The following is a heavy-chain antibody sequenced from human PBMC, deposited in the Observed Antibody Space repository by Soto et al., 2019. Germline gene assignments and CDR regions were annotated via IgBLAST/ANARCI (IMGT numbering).Heavy chain of an antibody. D-gene: IGHD6-13*01. CDR3: ARDAPGAAPY. V-gene: IGHV4-31*11. Sequence: QVQLQESGPGLVKPSQTLSLTCAVSGGSMSSGDYYWNWIRQHPEKGLEWIGYINYRGSTFYNPSVKSRVTISVDTSKNQFSLKLTSVTAADTAMYYCARDAPGAAPYWGQGTLVTVSS. CDR2: INYRGST. CDR1: GGSMSSGDYY. J-gene: IGHJ4*02.